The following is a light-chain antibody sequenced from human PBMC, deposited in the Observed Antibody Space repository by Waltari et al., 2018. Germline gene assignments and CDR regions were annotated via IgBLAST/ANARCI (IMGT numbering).Light chain of an antibody. Sequence: QSALTQPSSVSGSPGQSITTSCTGTSSDVGVYNNVSWYQQHPDKAPKLMIYDVSKRPSGVSNRFSGSKSGNTASLTISVLQAEDEADYYCCSYAGSSTHVLFGGGTKLTVL. J-gene: IGLJ2*01. CDR3: CSYAGSSTHVL. CDR2: DVS. V-gene: IGLV2-23*02. CDR1: SSDVGVYNN.